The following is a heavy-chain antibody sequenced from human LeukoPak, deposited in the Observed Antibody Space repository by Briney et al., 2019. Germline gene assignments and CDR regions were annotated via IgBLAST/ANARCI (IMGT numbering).Heavy chain of an antibody. CDR3: ARFTVGYGMDV. Sequence: GESLKISCKGSGYSFTSYWISWVRQMPGKGLEWMGIMHPGDSNTRYSPSFQGQVTISAEKSINTAYLQWSSLKASDTAMYYCARFTVGYGMDVWGQGTTVTVSS. CDR2: MHPGDSNT. D-gene: IGHD1-26*01. J-gene: IGHJ6*02. V-gene: IGHV5-51*01. CDR1: GYSFTSYW.